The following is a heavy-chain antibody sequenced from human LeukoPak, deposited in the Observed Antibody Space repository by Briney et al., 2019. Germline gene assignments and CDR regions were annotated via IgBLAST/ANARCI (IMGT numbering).Heavy chain of an antibody. V-gene: IGHV3-48*03. CDR3: ARGKTTYYYYGMDV. CDR1: GFTFSSYE. CDR2: ISSSGSTI. Sequence: GGSLRLSCAASGFTFSSYEMNWVRQAPGKGLEWVSNISSSGSTIYYADSVKGRFTISRDNAKNSLYLQMNSLRAEDTAVYYCARGKTTYYYYGMDVWGQGTTVTVSS. J-gene: IGHJ6*02. D-gene: IGHD4-17*01.